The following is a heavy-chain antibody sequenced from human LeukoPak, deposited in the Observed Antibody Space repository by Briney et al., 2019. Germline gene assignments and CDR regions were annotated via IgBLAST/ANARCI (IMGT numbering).Heavy chain of an antibody. CDR3: ARGGGHDY. D-gene: IGHD3-10*01. CDR1: GFTFSSYG. V-gene: IGHV3-30*03. J-gene: IGHJ4*02. Sequence: GRSLRLSCAASGFTFSSYGMHWVRQAPGKGLEWVAVISYDGSNKYYADSVKGRFTISRDNSKNTLYLQMNSLRAEDTAVYYCARGGGHDYWGQGTLVTVSS. CDR2: ISYDGSNK.